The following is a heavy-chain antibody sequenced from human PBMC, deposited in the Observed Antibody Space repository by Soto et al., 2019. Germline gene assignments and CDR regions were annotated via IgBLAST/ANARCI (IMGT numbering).Heavy chain of an antibody. V-gene: IGHV5-51*01. D-gene: IGHD3-16*01. Sequence: PGESLKISCKGSGYSFIDYWIGWVRQVPGKGLEWMGVIYPGDSDTRYSPSFQGHVTISADKSISTAYLQWSTLKASDTAMYYCARHLCHNCYVVHGDGMSVPAQGTTVTVSS. J-gene: IGHJ6*02. CDR1: GYSFIDYW. CDR2: IYPGDSDT. CDR3: ARHLCHNCYVVHGDGMSV.